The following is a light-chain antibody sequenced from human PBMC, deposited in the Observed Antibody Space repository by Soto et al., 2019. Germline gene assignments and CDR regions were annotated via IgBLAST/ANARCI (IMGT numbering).Light chain of an antibody. CDR1: QSISDN. J-gene: IGKJ5*01. V-gene: IGKV1-39*01. CDR3: QQSYTTPIT. Sequence: DVQMTHAPASLSASVVGRVTISCGASQSISDNLNWYRQKPGKAPELLVFAASILQSGVPSRFSGSGSGTGFTLTISSLQPEDFATYYCQQSYTTPITFGQGTRLEI. CDR2: AAS.